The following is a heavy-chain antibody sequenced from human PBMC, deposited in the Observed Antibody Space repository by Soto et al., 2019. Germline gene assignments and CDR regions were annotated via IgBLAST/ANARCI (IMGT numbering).Heavy chain of an antibody. CDR3: ATDRVSLAFLAADAFDI. Sequence: GASVKVSCKVSGYTLTELPMHWVRQAPGKGLEWMGGFDPEDGETIYAQKFQGRVTMTEDTSTDTAYMELSSLRSEDTAVYYCATDRVSLAFLAADAFDIWGQGTMVTVSS. CDR1: GYTLTELP. V-gene: IGHV1-24*01. CDR2: FDPEDGET. D-gene: IGHD3-3*01. J-gene: IGHJ3*02.